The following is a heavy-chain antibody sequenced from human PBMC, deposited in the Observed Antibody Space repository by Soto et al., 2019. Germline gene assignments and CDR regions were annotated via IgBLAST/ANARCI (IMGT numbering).Heavy chain of an antibody. CDR3: AKDWRFGELLPFFDY. J-gene: IGHJ4*02. V-gene: IGHV3-30*18. CDR2: ISYDGSNK. Sequence: QVQLVESGGGVVQPGRSLRLSCAASGFTFSSYGMHWVRQAPGKGLEWVAVISYDGSNKYYADSVKGRFTISRDNSKNTPYLQMNSLRAEDTAVYYCAKDWRFGELLPFFDYWGQGTLVTVSS. CDR1: GFTFSSYG. D-gene: IGHD3-10*01.